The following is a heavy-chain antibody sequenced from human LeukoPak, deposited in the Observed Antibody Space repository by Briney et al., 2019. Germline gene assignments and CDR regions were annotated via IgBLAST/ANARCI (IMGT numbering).Heavy chain of an antibody. D-gene: IGHD3-22*01. J-gene: IGHJ4*02. CDR2: ISSSRTFI. CDR3: AREYYYDSSGSYNY. Sequence: GGSLRLSCAASGFTFSSYSMNWVRQAPGKGLEWVSSISSSRTFIYYADSVKGRFTISRDNAKNSLYLQMNSLRAEDTAVYYCAREYYYDSSGSYNYWGQGTLVTVSS. CDR1: GFTFSSYS. V-gene: IGHV3-21*01.